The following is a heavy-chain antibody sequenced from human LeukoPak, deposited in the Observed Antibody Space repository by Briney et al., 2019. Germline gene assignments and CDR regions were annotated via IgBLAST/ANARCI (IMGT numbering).Heavy chain of an antibody. CDR1: GFTVSSND. Sequence: GGSLRLSCAASGFTVSSNDMNWVRQAPGKGLEWVSYISSSSSTIYYADSVKGRFTISRDNAKNSLYLQMNSLRAEDTAVYYCARGSTYYDSSGQVPFDYWGQGTLVTVSS. CDR2: ISSSSSTI. D-gene: IGHD3-22*01. V-gene: IGHV3-48*01. CDR3: ARGSTYYDSSGQVPFDY. J-gene: IGHJ4*02.